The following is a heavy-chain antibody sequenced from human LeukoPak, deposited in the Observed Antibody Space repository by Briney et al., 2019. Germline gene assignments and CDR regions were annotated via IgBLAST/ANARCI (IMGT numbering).Heavy chain of an antibody. CDR2: IRSKANSYAT. Sequence: GGSLRLSCAASGFTFSGSAMHWVRQASGKGLEWVGRIRSKANSYATAYAASVKGRFTISRDDSKNTAYLQMNSLKTEDTAVYYCTRATYYYGSGSYYFDYWGRGTLVTVSS. V-gene: IGHV3-73*01. D-gene: IGHD3-10*01. CDR1: GFTFSGSA. J-gene: IGHJ4*02. CDR3: TRATYYYGSGSYYFDY.